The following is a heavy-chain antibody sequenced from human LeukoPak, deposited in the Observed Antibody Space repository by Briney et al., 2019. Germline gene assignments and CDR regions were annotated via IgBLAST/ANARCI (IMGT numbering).Heavy chain of an antibody. V-gene: IGHV4-61*02. CDR1: GGSFSSGSYY. J-gene: IGHJ3*01. Sequence: SQTLSLTCTVSGGSFSSGSYYWSWIRQPAGKALEWIGRIYASGSTNYNPSLKSRVTISVDTSKNQFSLKLSSVTAADTAVYYCARTDYYGGGIFYYYGSDLWGQGTMVTVSS. D-gene: IGHD3-10*01. CDR2: IYASGST. CDR3: ARTDYYGGGIFYYYGSDL.